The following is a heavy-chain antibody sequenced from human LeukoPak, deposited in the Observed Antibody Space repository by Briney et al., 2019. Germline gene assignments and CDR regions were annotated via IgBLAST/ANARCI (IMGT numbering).Heavy chain of an antibody. CDR3: ARDQRSYGSGSYYGIDY. CDR1: GYTFTSYG. Sequence: APVKVSCKASGYTFTSYGISWVRQAPGQGLEWMGWISAYNGNTNYAQKLQGRVTMTTDTSTSTAYMELRSLRSDDTAVYYCARDQRSYGSGSYYGIDYWGQGTLVTVSS. CDR2: ISAYNGNT. D-gene: IGHD3-10*01. J-gene: IGHJ4*02. V-gene: IGHV1-18*01.